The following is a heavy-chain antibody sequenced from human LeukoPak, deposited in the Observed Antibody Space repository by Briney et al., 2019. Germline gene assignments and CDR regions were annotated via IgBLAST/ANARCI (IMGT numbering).Heavy chain of an antibody. D-gene: IGHD5-24*01. CDR3: ARQDGRALYYFDY. J-gene: IGHJ4*02. V-gene: IGHV5-51*01. CDR1: GSRFTCYW. CDR2: IYPGDTDT. Sequence: HGEALEISLKGPGSRFTCYWIGLGRQMPGKGLELRWIIYPGDTDTRYSPSFQGQITISADKSISTAYLQWSSLKASDTAMYYGARQDGRALYYFDYWGQGALVTVSS.